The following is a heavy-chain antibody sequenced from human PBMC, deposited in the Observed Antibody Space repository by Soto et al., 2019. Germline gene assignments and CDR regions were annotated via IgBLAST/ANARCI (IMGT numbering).Heavy chain of an antibody. CDR2: LYWDDDN. Sequence: SGPTLVNPTQALTLTCTFSGFSLRTTGVGVGWIRQPPGKALEWLALLYWDDDNRYNPSLKSRLTLTKDTSKSQVVLTLTNVDPADIATYYCAHNPPQDSGAFDIWGQGTMVTVSS. CDR1: GFSLRTTGVG. D-gene: IGHD6-19*01. V-gene: IGHV2-5*02. J-gene: IGHJ3*02. CDR3: AHNPPQDSGAFDI.